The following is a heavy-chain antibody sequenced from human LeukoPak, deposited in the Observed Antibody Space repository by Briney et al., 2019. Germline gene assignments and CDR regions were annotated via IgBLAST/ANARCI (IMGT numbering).Heavy chain of an antibody. Sequence: PGGSLRLSCAASGFTFSSYSMNWVRQAPGKGLEWVSSISSSSSYIYYADSVKGRFTISRDNAKNSLYLQMNSLRAEDTAVYYCARDARGYYYDSSGYYPQAYYYMDVWGKGTTVTVSS. CDR2: ISSSSSYI. J-gene: IGHJ6*03. CDR1: GFTFSSYS. D-gene: IGHD3-22*01. CDR3: ARDARGYYYDSSGYYPQAYYYMDV. V-gene: IGHV3-21*01.